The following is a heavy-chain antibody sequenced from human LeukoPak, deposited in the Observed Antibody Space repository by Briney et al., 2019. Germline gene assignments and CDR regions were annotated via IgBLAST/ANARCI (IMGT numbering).Heavy chain of an antibody. D-gene: IGHD5-12*01. J-gene: IGHJ4*02. Sequence: GGSLRLSCAASEFTFSSYVMAWVRQAPGKGLEWVSTITPGGGTYYADSVKGRFTISRDNSKNTLYLQMNSLRAEDTAVYYCARDKGYGIDYWGQGTLVTVSS. CDR3: ARDKGYGIDY. CDR1: EFTFSSYV. CDR2: ITPGGGT. V-gene: IGHV3-23*01.